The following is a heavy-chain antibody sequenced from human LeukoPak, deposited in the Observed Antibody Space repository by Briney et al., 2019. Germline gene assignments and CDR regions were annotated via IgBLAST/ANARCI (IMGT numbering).Heavy chain of an antibody. CDR2: INYSGST. J-gene: IGHJ4*02. CDR1: GGSISSSSYY. V-gene: IGHV4-39*01. D-gene: IGHD3-10*01. Sequence: SETLSLTRTVSGGSISSSSYYWSWIRQPPGKGLEWIASINYSGSTYYNPSLKSRVTISVDTSENQFSLKLSSVTAADTAVYYCARYVVYGSGKYYFDYWGQGTLVTVSS. CDR3: ARYVVYGSGKYYFDY.